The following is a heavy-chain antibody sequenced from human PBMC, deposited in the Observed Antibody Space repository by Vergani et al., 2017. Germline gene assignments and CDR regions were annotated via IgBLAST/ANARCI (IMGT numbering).Heavy chain of an antibody. CDR1: GGSISSYY. V-gene: IGHV4-59*01. CDR2: IYYSGST. J-gene: IGHJ6*02. CDR3: ARSARDSSSWDYYYGMDV. Sequence: QVQLQESGPGLVKPSETLSLTCTVSGGSISSYYWSWIRQPPGKGLEWLGYIYYSGSTNYNPSLKSRVTISVDTSKNQFSLKLSSVTAADTAVYYCARSARDSSSWDYYYGMDVWGQGTTVTVSS. D-gene: IGHD6-13*01.